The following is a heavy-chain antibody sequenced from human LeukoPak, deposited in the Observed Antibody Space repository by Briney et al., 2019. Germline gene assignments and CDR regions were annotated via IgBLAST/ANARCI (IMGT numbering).Heavy chain of an antibody. Sequence: SVTASCKASGFTFTSSAVQWVRQARGQRLEWIGWIVVGSGNTNYAQKFQERVTITRDMSTSTAYMELSSLRSEDTAVYYCAAVLTMVRGVIIPNFDYWGQGTLVTVSS. V-gene: IGHV1-58*01. CDR2: IVVGSGNT. CDR3: AAVLTMVRGVIIPNFDY. CDR1: GFTFTSSA. D-gene: IGHD3-10*01. J-gene: IGHJ4*02.